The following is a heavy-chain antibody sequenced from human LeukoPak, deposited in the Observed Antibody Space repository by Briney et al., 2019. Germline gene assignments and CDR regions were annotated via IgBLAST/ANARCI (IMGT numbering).Heavy chain of an antibody. CDR1: GYTFSNYG. V-gene: IGHV1-18*04. CDR3: ARHSGSGWQALGY. CDR2: TSYNGNT. D-gene: IGHD6-19*01. J-gene: IGHJ4*02. Sequence: ASVKVSCKASGYTFSNYGISWVRQAPGLGLEWMGWTSYNGNTNYAQKFQDRVTMTTDTSTTTAYMELRSLESDDTAVCYCARHSGSGWQALGYWGQGTLVTVSS.